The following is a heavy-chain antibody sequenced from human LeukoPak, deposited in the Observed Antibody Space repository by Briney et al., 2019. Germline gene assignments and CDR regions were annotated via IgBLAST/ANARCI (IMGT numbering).Heavy chain of an antibody. D-gene: IGHD2-2*01. Sequence: ASVKVSCKASGYTFTSYDINWVRQATGQGLEWMGWMNPNSGNTGYAQKFQGRVTMTRNTSISTAYMELSSLRSEDTAVYYCARVSEVPAARSYYYYYGMDVWGQGTMVTVSS. CDR1: GYTFTSYD. V-gene: IGHV1-8*01. J-gene: IGHJ6*02. CDR3: ARVSEVPAARSYYYYYGMDV. CDR2: MNPNSGNT.